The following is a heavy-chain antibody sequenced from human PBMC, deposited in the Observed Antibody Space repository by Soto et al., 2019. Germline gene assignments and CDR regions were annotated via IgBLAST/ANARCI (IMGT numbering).Heavy chain of an antibody. Sequence: SATLALTSAASGGSIRSGGYSWSWIRQPPGKGLEWIGYMYHSGSTYYNPSLKSRVTISLDTSKNQFSLNLSSVTAADTAVYYCAVGLAGDKVDSWGQGTLVTVSS. D-gene: IGHD6-19*01. CDR3: AVGLAGDKVDS. J-gene: IGHJ4*02. CDR2: MYHSGST. CDR1: GGSIRSGGYS. V-gene: IGHV4-30-2*05.